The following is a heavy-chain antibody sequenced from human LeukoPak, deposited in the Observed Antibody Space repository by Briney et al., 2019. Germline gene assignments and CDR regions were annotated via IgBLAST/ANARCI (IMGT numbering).Heavy chain of an antibody. CDR2: IWYDGSNK. CDR1: GFTFSSYG. CDR3: ARDRTIFGVNDY. V-gene: IGHV3-33*01. J-gene: IGHJ4*02. Sequence: GGSLRLACAASGFTFSSYGMHWVRQAPGKGLGWVAVIWYDGSNKYYADSVKGRFTISRDNSKNTLYLQMNSLRAEDTAVYYCARDRTIFGVNDYWGQGTLVTVSS. D-gene: IGHD3-3*01.